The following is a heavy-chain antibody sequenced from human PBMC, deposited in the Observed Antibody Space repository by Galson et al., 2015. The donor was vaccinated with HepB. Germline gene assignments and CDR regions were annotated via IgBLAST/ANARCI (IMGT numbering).Heavy chain of an antibody. Sequence: SLRLSCAASGFTFSSYWMHWVRQAPGKGLEWVSRINSDGSSTSYPDSVKGRFTISRDNAKNTLYLQMNSLRAEDTAVYYRARGGDYGGCWGQGTLVTVSS. V-gene: IGHV3-74*01. J-gene: IGHJ4*02. D-gene: IGHD4/OR15-4a*01. CDR3: ARGGDYGGC. CDR1: GFTFSSYW. CDR2: INSDGSST.